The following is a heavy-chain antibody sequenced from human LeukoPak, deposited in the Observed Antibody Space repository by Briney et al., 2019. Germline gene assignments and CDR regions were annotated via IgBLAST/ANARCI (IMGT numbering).Heavy chain of an antibody. V-gene: IGHV4-39*07. D-gene: IGHD2-21*02. J-gene: IGHJ4*02. Sequence: AEPLSLTWTVSGGSISSSSYYWGWIRQPPGKGLEWIGSIYYSGSTYYNPSLKSRVTISVDTSKNQFSLKLSSVTAADTAVYYCARAVSGDCGGDCYSLDYWGQGTLVTVSS. CDR2: IYYSGST. CDR1: GGSISSSSYY. CDR3: ARAVSGDCGGDCYSLDY.